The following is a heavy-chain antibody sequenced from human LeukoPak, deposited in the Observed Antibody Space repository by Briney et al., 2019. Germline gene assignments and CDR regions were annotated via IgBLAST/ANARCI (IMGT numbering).Heavy chain of an antibody. J-gene: IGHJ3*02. CDR3: VRGGIASAFDI. V-gene: IGHV3-7*01. Sequence: GGSLRLSCVASGFTFSSHWMTWVRQAPGKGLEWVATINQDGTEKYYVDSVNGRFTISRDNAKKSLYLQMNSLRAEDTAVYYCVRGGIASAFDIWGQGTMVTVSS. CDR2: INQDGTEK. D-gene: IGHD6-13*01. CDR1: GFTFSSHW.